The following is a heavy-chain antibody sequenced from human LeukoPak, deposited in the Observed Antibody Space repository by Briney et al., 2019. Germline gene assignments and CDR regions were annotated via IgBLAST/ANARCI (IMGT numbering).Heavy chain of an antibody. D-gene: IGHD3-22*01. CDR1: GFTFSSYS. Sequence: GGSLRLSCAASGFTFSSYSMNWVRQAPGKGLEWVSYISSSSSTIYYADSVKGRFTISRDNAKNSLYLQMNSLRAEDTAVYYCVRVPYYDSSGPSLDDYWGQGTLVTVSS. V-gene: IGHV3-48*01. CDR2: ISSSSSTI. J-gene: IGHJ4*02. CDR3: VRVPYYDSSGPSLDDY.